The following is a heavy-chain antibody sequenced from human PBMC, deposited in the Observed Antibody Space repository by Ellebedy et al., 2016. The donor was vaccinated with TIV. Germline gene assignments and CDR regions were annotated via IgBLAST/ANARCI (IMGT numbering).Heavy chain of an antibody. CDR2: IKQDGSEK. J-gene: IGHJ4*02. CDR3: ARGGGRGTTVVYVFDY. Sequence: GGSLRLXXAASGFTFTSYWMTWVPQAPGKGLEWVANIKQDGSEKYSVDSVKGRFTISRDNAKNSLYLQMNSLRGEDTAGYYCARGGGRGTTVVYVFDYWGQGTLVTVSS. V-gene: IGHV3-7*01. D-gene: IGHD4-23*01. CDR1: GFTFTSYW.